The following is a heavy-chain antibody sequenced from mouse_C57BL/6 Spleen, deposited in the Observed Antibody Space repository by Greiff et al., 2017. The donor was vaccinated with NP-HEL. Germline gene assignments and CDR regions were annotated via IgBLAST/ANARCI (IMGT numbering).Heavy chain of an antibody. CDR1: GYTFTDYY. Sequence: VMLVESGAELVRPGASVKLSCKASGYTFTDYYINWVKQRPGQGLEWIARIYPGSGNTYYNEKFKGKATLTAEKSSSTAYMQLSSLTSEDSAVYFCAREYYGKGLFDYWGQGTTLTVSS. CDR2: IYPGSGNT. V-gene: IGHV1-76*01. D-gene: IGHD1-1*01. J-gene: IGHJ2*01. CDR3: AREYYGKGLFDY.